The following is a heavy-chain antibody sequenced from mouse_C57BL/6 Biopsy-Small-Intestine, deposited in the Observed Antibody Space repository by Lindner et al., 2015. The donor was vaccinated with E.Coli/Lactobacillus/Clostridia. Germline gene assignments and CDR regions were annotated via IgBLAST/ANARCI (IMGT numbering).Heavy chain of an antibody. V-gene: IGHV1-39*01. D-gene: IGHD1-1*01. Sequence: LQESGPELVKPGASVKISCKASGYSFTDYNMNWVKQNNGKSLEWIGVINPNYGATSYNQKFKGKATLTVDQSSSTAYMQLNSLTSEDSAVYYCARHYAEGFAYWGQGTLVTVSA. CDR1: GYSFTDYN. CDR2: INPNYGAT. J-gene: IGHJ3*01. CDR3: ARHYAEGFAY.